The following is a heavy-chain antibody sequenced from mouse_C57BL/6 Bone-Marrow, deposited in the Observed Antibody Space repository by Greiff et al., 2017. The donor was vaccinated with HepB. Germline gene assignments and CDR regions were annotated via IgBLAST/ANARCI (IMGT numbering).Heavy chain of an antibody. D-gene: IGHD1-1*01. Sequence: EVKLVESGEGLVKPGGSLKLSCAASGFTFSSYAMSWVRQTPEKRLEWVAYISSGGDYIYYADTVKGRFTISRDNARNTLYLQMSSLKSEDTAMYYWTRDRGPLLYERGFAYWGQGTLVTVSA. J-gene: IGHJ3*01. V-gene: IGHV5-9-1*02. CDR2: ISSGGDYI. CDR1: GFTFSSYA. CDR3: TRDRGPLLYERGFAY.